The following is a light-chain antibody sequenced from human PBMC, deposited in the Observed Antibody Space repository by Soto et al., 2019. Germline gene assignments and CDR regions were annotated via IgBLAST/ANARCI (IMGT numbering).Light chain of an antibody. CDR1: QSVSSSY. V-gene: IGKV3D-20*01. CDR3: QQYGSSPAYT. CDR2: DAS. J-gene: IGKJ4*01. Sequence: EIVLTQSPGTLSLSPGERATLSCGASQSVSSSYLAWYQQKPGLAPRLLIYDASSRATGIPDRFSGSGSGTDFTLTISRLEPEDFAVYYCQQYGSSPAYTFGGGTKMEIK.